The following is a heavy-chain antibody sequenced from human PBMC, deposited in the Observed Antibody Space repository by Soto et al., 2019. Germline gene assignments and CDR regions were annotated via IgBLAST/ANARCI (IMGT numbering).Heavy chain of an antibody. CDR2: ISSSSSTI. Sequence: EVQLVESGGGLVQPGGSLRLSCAASGFTFSSYSMNWVRQAPGKGLEWVSYISSSSSTIYYADSVKGRFTISRDNAKNSLYLQMNSLRAEDTAVYYCARTGRFMGNWFDPWGQGTLVTVSS. V-gene: IGHV3-48*01. D-gene: IGHD3-16*01. J-gene: IGHJ5*02. CDR1: GFTFSSYS. CDR3: ARTGRFMGNWFDP.